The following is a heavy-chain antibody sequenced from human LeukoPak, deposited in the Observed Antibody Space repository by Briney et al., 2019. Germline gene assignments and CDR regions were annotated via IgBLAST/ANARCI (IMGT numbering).Heavy chain of an antibody. J-gene: IGHJ4*02. Sequence: GRSLRLSCAASGFTFSGSAMHWVRQASGKGLEWVGRIRSKANSYATAYAASVKGRFTISRDDSKNTAYLQMNSLKTEDTAVYYCTRMGSSWYYDYWGQGTLVTVSS. CDR3: TRMGSSWYYDY. D-gene: IGHD6-13*01. CDR2: IRSKANSYAT. CDR1: GFTFSGSA. V-gene: IGHV3-73*01.